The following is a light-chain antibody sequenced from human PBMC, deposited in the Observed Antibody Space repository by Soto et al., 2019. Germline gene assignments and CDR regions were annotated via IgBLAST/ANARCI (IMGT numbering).Light chain of an antibody. J-gene: IGLJ2*01. CDR3: CSYAGSREVV. CDR2: EVS. V-gene: IGLV2-23*02. CDR1: SSDVGSYNL. Sequence: SVLTQPASVSGSPGQSITISCTGTSSDVGSYNLVSWYQQHPGKAPKLMIYEVSKRPSGVSNRFSGSKSGNTASLTISGLQAEDEADYYCCSYAGSREVVFGGGTKLTVL.